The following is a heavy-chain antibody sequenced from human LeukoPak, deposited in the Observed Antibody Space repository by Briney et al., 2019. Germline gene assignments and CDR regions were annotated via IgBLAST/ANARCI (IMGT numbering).Heavy chain of an antibody. Sequence: GGSLRLSCAASGFTFSSYSMNWVRQAPGKGLEWVSHITASGTAMFYADSVKGRFTISRDNSKNTLYLQMNSLRAEDTAVYYCARTYGSGSYYNFNWFDPWGQGTLVTVSS. J-gene: IGHJ5*02. CDR2: ITASGTAM. D-gene: IGHD3-10*01. CDR1: GFTFSSYS. V-gene: IGHV3-48*01. CDR3: ARTYGSGSYYNFNWFDP.